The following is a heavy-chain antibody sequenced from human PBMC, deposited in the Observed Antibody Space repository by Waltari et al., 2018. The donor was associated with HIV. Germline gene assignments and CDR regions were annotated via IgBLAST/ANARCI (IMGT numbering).Heavy chain of an antibody. V-gene: IGHV4-38-2*02. CDR2: IYHSGGT. D-gene: IGHD1-7*01. Sequence: QVQLQESGPGLVKPSETLSLTCAVSGYSISSGYYWGWIRQPPGNGLEGIGTIYHSGGTYYNPSLKSRVTISVDTSKNQFSLKLSSVTAADTAVYYCARDIGSRKETTYFDYWGQGTLVTVSS. CDR1: GYSISSGYY. CDR3: ARDIGSRKETTYFDY. J-gene: IGHJ4*02.